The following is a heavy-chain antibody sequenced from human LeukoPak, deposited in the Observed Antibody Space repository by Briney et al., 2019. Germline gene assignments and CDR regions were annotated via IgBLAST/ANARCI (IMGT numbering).Heavy chain of an antibody. CDR1: GGSISSSY. CDR2: IYYSGST. Sequence: SETLSLTCTVSGGSISSSYWSWIRQPPGKGLEWIGSIYYSGSTYYNPSLKSRVTISVDTSKNQFSLKLSSVTAADTAVYYCARVITIFGVVILMYFDYWGQGTLVTVSS. CDR3: ARVITIFGVVILMYFDY. J-gene: IGHJ4*02. V-gene: IGHV4-59*05. D-gene: IGHD3-3*01.